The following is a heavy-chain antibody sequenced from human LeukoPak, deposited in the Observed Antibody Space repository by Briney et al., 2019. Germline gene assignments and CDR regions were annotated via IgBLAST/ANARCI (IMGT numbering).Heavy chain of an antibody. CDR2: IYSGGST. J-gene: IGHJ4*02. Sequence: VGSLRLSCAASGFTVSSNYMSWVRKAPGKGLEWVSVIYSGGSTYYADSVKGRFTISRDNSKNTLYLQMNSLRAEDTAVYYCAREVRGVLDYWGQGTLVTVSS. CDR3: AREVRGVLDY. CDR1: GFTVSSNY. V-gene: IGHV3-66*02. D-gene: IGHD3-10*01.